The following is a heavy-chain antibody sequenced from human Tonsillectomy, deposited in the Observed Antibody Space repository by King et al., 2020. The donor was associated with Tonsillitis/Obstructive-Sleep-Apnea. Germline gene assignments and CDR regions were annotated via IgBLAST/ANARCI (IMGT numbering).Heavy chain of an antibody. V-gene: IGHV2-5*02. Sequence: TLKESGPTLVKPTQTLTLTCTFSGFSLSTSGVGVGWIRQPPGKALEWLALIYLDDDKRYSPSLKSRLTITKDTSKNQVVLTMTNMDPVDTATYYCAHSGYSGYDLRVYFDYWGQGTLVTVSS. CDR3: AHSGYSGYDLRVYFDY. J-gene: IGHJ4*02. D-gene: IGHD5-12*01. CDR1: GFSLSTSGVG. CDR2: IYLDDDK.